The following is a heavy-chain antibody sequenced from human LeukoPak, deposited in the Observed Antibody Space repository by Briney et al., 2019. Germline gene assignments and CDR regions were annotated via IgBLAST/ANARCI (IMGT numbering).Heavy chain of an antibody. CDR2: IDSDGITT. Sequence: GGSLRLSCAASGFTFSNYWMHWVRQVPGKGLVWVSRIDSDGITTSYADSVKGRFTISRDNAKNTLYLQMNSLRVEDTAVYYCTRDKLGFDPWGQGTPVTVSS. CDR1: GFTFSNYW. CDR3: TRDKLGFDP. J-gene: IGHJ5*02. V-gene: IGHV3-74*01.